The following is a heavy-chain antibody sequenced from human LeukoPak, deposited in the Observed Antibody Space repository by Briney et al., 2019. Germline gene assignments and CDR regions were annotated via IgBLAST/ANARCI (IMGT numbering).Heavy chain of an antibody. CDR1: GFTFSSYA. J-gene: IGHJ4*02. CDR3: AKPYGYSSSWPFDY. Sequence: GGSLRLSCAASGFTFSSYAMSWVRQAPGKRLAWVSDISGSGGSTYYADSVKGRFTISRDNSKNTLYLQMNSLRAEDTAVYYCAKPYGYSSSWPFDYWGQGTLVTVSS. V-gene: IGHV3-23*01. CDR2: ISGSGGST. D-gene: IGHD6-13*01.